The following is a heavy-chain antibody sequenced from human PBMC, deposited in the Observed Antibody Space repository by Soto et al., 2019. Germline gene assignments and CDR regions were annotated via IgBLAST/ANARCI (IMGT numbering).Heavy chain of an antibody. Sequence: GGSLRLSCAASGFTFDDYAMHWVRQAPGKGLEWVSGISWNSGSIGYADSVKGRFTISRDNAKNSLYLQMNSLRAEDTALYYCAKDSYEGDYPLVFDYWGQGTLVTVSS. CDR3: AKDSYEGDYPLVFDY. D-gene: IGHD4-17*01. J-gene: IGHJ4*02. CDR2: ISWNSGSI. CDR1: GFTFDDYA. V-gene: IGHV3-9*01.